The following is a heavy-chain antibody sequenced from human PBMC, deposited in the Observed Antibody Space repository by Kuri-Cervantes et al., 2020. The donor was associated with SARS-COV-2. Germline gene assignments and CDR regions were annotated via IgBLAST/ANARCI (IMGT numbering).Heavy chain of an antibody. Sequence: SQTLSLTCDVSGYSISSGYYWGWIRQPPGKGLEWIGSIYYSGRIYYNPSLKSRVTISVDTSKNQFSLKLSSVTAADTAVYYCARDKSGYYGSGSYSLYYYYYGMDVWGQGTTVTVSS. CDR3: ARDKSGYYGSGSYSLYYYYYGMDV. V-gene: IGHV4-38-2*02. CDR1: GYSISSGYY. J-gene: IGHJ6*02. CDR2: IYYSGRI. D-gene: IGHD3-10*01.